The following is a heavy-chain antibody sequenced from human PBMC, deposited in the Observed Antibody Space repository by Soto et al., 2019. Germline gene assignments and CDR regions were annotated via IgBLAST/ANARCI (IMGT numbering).Heavy chain of an antibody. J-gene: IGHJ6*03. Sequence: EVQLVESGGGLIQPGGSLRLSCADSGFSFSNYGMHWVRQAPGKGLVWVSHMDNHARTTKYADFVKGRFTISRDNAKKTVVLQMDSVRGEETAIYYCVRGGFGGYHYYMAHWGKGTTVIVSS. CDR2: MDNHARTT. CDR3: VRGGFGGYHYYMAH. V-gene: IGHV3-74*03. D-gene: IGHD3-16*01. CDR1: GFSFSNYG.